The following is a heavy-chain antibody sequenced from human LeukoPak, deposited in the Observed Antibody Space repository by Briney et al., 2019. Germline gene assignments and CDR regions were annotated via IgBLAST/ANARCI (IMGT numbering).Heavy chain of an antibody. J-gene: IGHJ5*02. CDR2: IYYSGST. Sequence: PSETLSLTCTVSGGSISSYYWSWIRQPPGKGLEWIGYIYYSGSTNYNPSLKSRVTISVDTSKNQFSLKLSSVTAADTAVYCARGGQQVVLRNWFDPWGQGTLVTVSS. D-gene: IGHD6-13*01. CDR1: GGSISSYY. CDR3: ARGGQQVVLRNWFDP. V-gene: IGHV4-59*01.